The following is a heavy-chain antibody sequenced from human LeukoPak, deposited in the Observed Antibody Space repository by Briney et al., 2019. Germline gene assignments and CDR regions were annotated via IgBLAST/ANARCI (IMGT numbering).Heavy chain of an antibody. CDR3: AREGNGLLSKDFDY. CDR1: GFTFTDYY. D-gene: IGHD2/OR15-2a*01. J-gene: IGHJ4*02. CDR2: IGPHSSAT. Sequence: GASMKVSCKSSGFTFTDYYIHWVRQAPGQGLEWVGYIGPHSSATSSPQEFQGRVTMTRDTSMSTAYMELTRLTPDDTAVYYCAREGNGLLSKDFDYWGQGTLVTVSS. V-gene: IGHV1-2*02.